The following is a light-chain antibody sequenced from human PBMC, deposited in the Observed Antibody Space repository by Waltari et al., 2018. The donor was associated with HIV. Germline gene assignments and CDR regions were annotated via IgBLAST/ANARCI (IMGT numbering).Light chain of an antibody. J-gene: IGLJ1*01. Sequence: QSALTQPPSAPGSPGPSATISSTGPSSDVLAYNSVSWYKQHPGKAPKLMIYEVSKRPSGVPARFSGSKSGNTASLTVSGLQAEDEADYYCSSYAGSRGGVFGTGTKVTVL. CDR3: SSYAGSRGGV. CDR2: EVS. CDR1: SSDVLAYNS. V-gene: IGLV2-8*01.